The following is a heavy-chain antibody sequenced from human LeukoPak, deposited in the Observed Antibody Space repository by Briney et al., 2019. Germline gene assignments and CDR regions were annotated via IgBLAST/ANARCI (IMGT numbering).Heavy chain of an antibody. D-gene: IGHD6-13*01. J-gene: IGHJ4*02. CDR2: ISSGGTTI. CDR1: GFTFSDSA. Sequence: GGSLRLSCEASGFTFSDSAMSWVRQASGKGLEWVSYISSGGTTIYYADSVKGRFTFSRDNAKNSLYLQMNSLRAEDTAVYYCARSGSSWYYFDCWGQGTLVTVSS. CDR3: ARSGSSWYYFDC. V-gene: IGHV3-11*04.